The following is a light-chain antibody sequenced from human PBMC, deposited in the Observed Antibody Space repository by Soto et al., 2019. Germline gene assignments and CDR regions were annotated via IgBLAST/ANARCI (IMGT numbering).Light chain of an antibody. Sequence: DIQVTQSPSSLSASLGARVPTPARQNRALGVYLAWFQQQPGKVPKLLIYAASALQSGVPSRFSGSGSGTDFTLTISSLQPEDIATYYCQKYNSAPLTFGGGTKVEI. CDR2: AAS. CDR3: QKYNSAPLT. J-gene: IGKJ4*01. CDR1: RALGVY. V-gene: IGKV1-27*01.